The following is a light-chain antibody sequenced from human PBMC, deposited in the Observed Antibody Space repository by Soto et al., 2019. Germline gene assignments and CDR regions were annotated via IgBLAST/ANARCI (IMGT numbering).Light chain of an antibody. Sequence: ESVLTQSPGTLSLSPGERATLSCRASQSVSNNYLAWYQQKPGQAPRLLIYGASNRATGIPDRFSGSGSGTDFTLTISRLEPEDFAVYYCQQYGSSGTFGQGTKVDLK. CDR1: QSVSNNY. CDR2: GAS. J-gene: IGKJ1*01. CDR3: QQYGSSGT. V-gene: IGKV3-20*01.